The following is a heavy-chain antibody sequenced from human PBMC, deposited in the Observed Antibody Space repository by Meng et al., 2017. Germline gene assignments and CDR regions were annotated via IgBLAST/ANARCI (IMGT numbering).Heavy chain of an antibody. D-gene: IGHD1-26*01. V-gene: IGHV4-38-2*01. CDR1: GFTFSDYY. CDR3: ARVQVGSGSYYGYYYGMDV. CDR2: VYYSGST. Sequence: ESLKISCAASGFTFSDYYMSWIRQAPGKGLEWIGSVYYSGSTYYNPSLKSRVTISVDTSKNQFSLKLSSVTAADTAVYYCARVQVGSGSYYGYYYGMDVWGQGTTVTVSS. J-gene: IGHJ6*02.